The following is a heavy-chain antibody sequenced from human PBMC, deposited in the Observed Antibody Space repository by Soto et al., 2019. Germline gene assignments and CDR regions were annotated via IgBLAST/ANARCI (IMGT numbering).Heavy chain of an antibody. J-gene: IGHJ5*02. D-gene: IGHD3-22*01. V-gene: IGHV1-18*01. CDR1: GYTFTSYG. Sequence: ASVKVSCKASGYTFTSYGISWVRQAPGQGLERMGWISAYNGNTNYAQKLQGRVTMTTDTSTSTAYMELRSLRSDDTAVYYCARDRMVVITTGNWFDPWGQGTLVTVSS. CDR3: ARDRMVVITTGNWFDP. CDR2: ISAYNGNT.